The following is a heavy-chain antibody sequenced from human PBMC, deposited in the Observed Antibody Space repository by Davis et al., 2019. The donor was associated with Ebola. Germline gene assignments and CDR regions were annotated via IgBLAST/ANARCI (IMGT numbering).Heavy chain of an antibody. CDR3: ARASFGYNSGWYADY. J-gene: IGHJ4*02. CDR1: GYILTELS. D-gene: IGHD6-19*01. Sequence: ASVKVSCKVSGYILTELSIHWVRQSPGQGLEWMGNFDPQNNDIIYAHKFEDRVTMTEDTSTHTAYMELSSLRSDDTAVFYCARASFGYNSGWYADYWGPGSLVTVSS. CDR2: FDPQNNDI. V-gene: IGHV1-24*01.